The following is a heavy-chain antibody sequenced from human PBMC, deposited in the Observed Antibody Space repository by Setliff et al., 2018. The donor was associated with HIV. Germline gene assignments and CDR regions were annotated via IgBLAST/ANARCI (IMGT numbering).Heavy chain of an antibody. CDR3: ASTWSRVPYYLMDV. Sequence: ASVKVSCKASGGTFSSQDINWVRQATGQGLEWMGWMDPNSGNTGYAPKFQGRVTMTRDTSINTAYMELSSLTSDDTAVYYCASTWSRVPYYLMDVWGQGTTVTVSS. J-gene: IGHJ6*02. V-gene: IGHV1-8*01. CDR1: GGTFSSQD. CDR2: MDPNSGNT. D-gene: IGHD2-8*02.